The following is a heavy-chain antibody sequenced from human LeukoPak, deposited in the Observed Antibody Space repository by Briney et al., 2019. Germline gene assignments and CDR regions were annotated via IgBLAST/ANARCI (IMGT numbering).Heavy chain of an antibody. Sequence: GGSLRLSCAASGFTFSSYEMNWVRQAPGKGLEWVANIKQDGSEQYYVDSVKGRFTISRDNAKNSLSLQMNSLRAEDTAVYYCARVYYEGFDYWGQGTLVTVSS. D-gene: IGHD3-3*01. CDR1: GFTFSSYE. J-gene: IGHJ4*02. CDR2: IKQDGSEQ. V-gene: IGHV3-7*01. CDR3: ARVYYEGFDY.